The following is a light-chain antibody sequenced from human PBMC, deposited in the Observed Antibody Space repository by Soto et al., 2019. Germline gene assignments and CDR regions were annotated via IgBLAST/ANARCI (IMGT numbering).Light chain of an antibody. CDR1: QSVSSSS. CDR3: QHYDNSPLT. J-gene: IGKJ4*01. Sequence: EIVLTQSPGTLSLSPGERATLSCRASQSVSSSSLVWYRQKVGQAPRLLIYGASNRATGIPDRFSGSGSGTDFTLTISRLEPEDFAVYYCQHYDNSPLTFGGGTKVEIK. CDR2: GAS. V-gene: IGKV3-20*01.